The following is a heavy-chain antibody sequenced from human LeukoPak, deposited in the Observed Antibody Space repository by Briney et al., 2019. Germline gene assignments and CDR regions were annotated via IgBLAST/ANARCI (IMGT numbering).Heavy chain of an antibody. CDR2: ISVHSGNT. J-gene: IGHJ5*02. D-gene: IGHD5-24*01. Sequence: ASVKVSCKASGYTFNTYDITWVRQAPGQGLEWMGWISVHSGNTNYAQKFQGRVTMTRNTSISTAYMELSSLRSEDTAVYYCARGSTEMATGHNWFDPWGQGTLVTVSS. V-gene: IGHV1-8*02. CDR3: ARGSTEMATGHNWFDP. CDR1: GYTFNTYD.